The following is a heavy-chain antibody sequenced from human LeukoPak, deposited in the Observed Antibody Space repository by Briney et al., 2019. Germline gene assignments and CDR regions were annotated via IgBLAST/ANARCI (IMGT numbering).Heavy chain of an antibody. D-gene: IGHD3-10*01. Sequence: ASVKVSCKASGYTFTMYAISWVRQAPGQGLEWMGWISAYNGNTNYAQKLQGRVTMTRDTSTSTVYVELSSLRSEDTAVYYCARDQDGSSDYWGQGTLVTVSS. CDR2: ISAYNGNT. CDR1: GYTFTMYA. J-gene: IGHJ4*02. V-gene: IGHV1-18*01. CDR3: ARDQDGSSDY.